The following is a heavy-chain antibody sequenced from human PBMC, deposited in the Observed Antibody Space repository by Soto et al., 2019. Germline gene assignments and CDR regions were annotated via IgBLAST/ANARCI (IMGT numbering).Heavy chain of an antibody. J-gene: IGHJ6*02. CDR3: ARDAGTNLYYYYYGMDV. CDR2: IYYSGST. D-gene: IGHD1-1*01. V-gene: IGHV4-31*03. CDR1: GGSISSGGYY. Sequence: PSETLSLTCTVSGGSISSGGYYWSWIRQHPGKGLEWIGYIYYSGSTYYNPSLKSRVTISVDTSKNQFSLKLSSVTAADTAVYYCARDAGTNLYYYYYGMDVWGQGTTVTVS.